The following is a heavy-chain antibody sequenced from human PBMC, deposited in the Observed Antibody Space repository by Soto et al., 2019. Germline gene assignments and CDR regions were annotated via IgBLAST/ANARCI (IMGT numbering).Heavy chain of an antibody. J-gene: IGHJ5*02. D-gene: IGHD2-2*03. V-gene: IGHV3-48*02. CDR1: GFTSSGYN. Sequence: HPGGSLRLSCAASGFTSSGYNMNWVRQAPGKGLEWVSYISSTNSTKYYADSVKGRFTISRDNPKNSLYLQMNGLRDEDTAVYYCARDLGYCVSTSCYLFDPWGQGTLVTGSS. CDR3: ARDLGYCVSTSCYLFDP. CDR2: ISSTNSTK.